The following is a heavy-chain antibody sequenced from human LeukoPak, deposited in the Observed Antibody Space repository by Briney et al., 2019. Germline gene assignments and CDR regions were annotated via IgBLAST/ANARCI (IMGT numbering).Heavy chain of an antibody. CDR2: IYYSGST. V-gene: IGHV4-39*01. Sequence: SETLSLTCTVSGGSISSSGYYWGWIRQPPGKGLEWIASIYYSGSTYYNPSLKSRVTISVVTSKNQLSLKLSSLTAADTAVYDCARHEYSGSYYGLSWFDPWGQGTLVTVSS. J-gene: IGHJ5*02. D-gene: IGHD1-26*01. CDR1: GGSISSSGYY. CDR3: ARHEYSGSYYGLSWFDP.